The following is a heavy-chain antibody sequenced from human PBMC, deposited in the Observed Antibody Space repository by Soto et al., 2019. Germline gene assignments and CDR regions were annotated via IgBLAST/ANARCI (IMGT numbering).Heavy chain of an antibody. D-gene: IGHD3-3*01. V-gene: IGHV4-59*08. CDR1: GGSISSYY. CDR2: IYYSGST. Sequence: SETLSLTCTVSGGSISSYYWSWIRQPPGKGLEWIGYIYYSGSTNYNPSLKSRVTISVDTSKNQSSLKLSSVTAADTAVYYCAGTRSITIFGVVIDYYYYYMDVWGKGTTVTV. CDR3: AGTRSITIFGVVIDYYYYYMDV. J-gene: IGHJ6*03.